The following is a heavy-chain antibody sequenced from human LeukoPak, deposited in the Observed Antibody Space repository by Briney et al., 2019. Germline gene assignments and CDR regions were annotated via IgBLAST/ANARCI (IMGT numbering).Heavy chain of an antibody. CDR2: ISAYNGNT. D-gene: IGHD2-2*01. CDR3: ARKYCSSTSCSDELDDY. CDR1: GYTFTIYG. V-gene: IGHV1-18*04. Sequence: ASVKVSCKASGYTFTIYGISLVRQAPGQGLEWMGWISAYNGNTNYAQKLQGRVTMTTDTSTSTAYMELRSLRSDDTAVYYCARKYCSSTSCSDELDDYWGQGTLVTVSS. J-gene: IGHJ4*02.